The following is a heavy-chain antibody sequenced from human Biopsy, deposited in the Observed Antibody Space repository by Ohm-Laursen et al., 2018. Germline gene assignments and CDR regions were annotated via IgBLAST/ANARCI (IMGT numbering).Heavy chain of an antibody. CDR2: IYYRGNT. CDR3: ARLYRLDDYWNDDPPDAFDV. CDR1: GDSITTYY. Sequence: SDTLSLTCTVSGDSITTYYWNWIRQAPGKGLEWIGNIYYRGNTNYSPSLRGRVTISVDTSKNQFSLKLSSVTAADTAVFFCARLYRLDDYWNDDPPDAFDVWGQGTRVTVSS. D-gene: IGHD3-3*01. V-gene: IGHV4-59*07. J-gene: IGHJ3*01.